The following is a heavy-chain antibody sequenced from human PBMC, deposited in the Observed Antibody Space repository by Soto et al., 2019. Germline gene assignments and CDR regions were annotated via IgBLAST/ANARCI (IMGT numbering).Heavy chain of an antibody. CDR3: ARDWNSDSSLDTFDI. CDR1: GYAFTSHG. CDR2: ISAYDGNT. Sequence: QVQLVQSGAEVKKPGASVKVSCKASGYAFTSHGISWVRQAPGQGLEWMGWISAYDGNTNYAQKFQGRVTVTKDTSTSTAYMELRSLRSDDTAVYYCARDWNSDSSLDTFDIWGQGTMVTVSS. V-gene: IGHV1-18*01. J-gene: IGHJ3*02. D-gene: IGHD3-22*01.